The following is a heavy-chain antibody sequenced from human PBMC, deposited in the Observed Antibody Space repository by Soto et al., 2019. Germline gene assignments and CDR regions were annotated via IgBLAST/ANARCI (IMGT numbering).Heavy chain of an antibody. V-gene: IGHV1-18*04. CDR2: ISAYNGNT. CDR1: GYTFTSYG. CDR3: ARAYDILTIRHYYYYGMDV. Sequence: ASVKVSCKASGYTFTSYGISWVRQAPGQGLEWMGWISAYNGNTNYAQKLQGRVTMTTDTSTSTAYMELRSLRSDDTAAYYCARAYDILTIRHYYYYGMDVWGQGTTVTVSS. D-gene: IGHD3-9*01. J-gene: IGHJ6*02.